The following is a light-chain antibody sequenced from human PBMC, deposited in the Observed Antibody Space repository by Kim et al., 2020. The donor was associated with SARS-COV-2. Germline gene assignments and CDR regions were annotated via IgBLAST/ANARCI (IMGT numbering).Light chain of an antibody. Sequence: EIVMTQSPSTLSVSPGERVTLSCRASQSVGRRMAWYLQKHGQAPRVLIYDAFTRASGIPARFSGSGSATDFTLTISRLQSEDLGVYYCQQYSELWTFGQGTKVDIK. CDR1: QSVGRR. CDR2: DAF. V-gene: IGKV3-15*01. J-gene: IGKJ1*01. CDR3: QQYSELWT.